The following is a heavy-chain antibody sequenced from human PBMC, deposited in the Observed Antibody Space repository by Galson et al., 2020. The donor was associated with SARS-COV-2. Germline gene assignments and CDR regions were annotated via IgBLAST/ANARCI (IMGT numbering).Heavy chain of an antibody. CDR1: CGPISSSSHY. CDR3: AKSLPGLDYGDYVPLPGGMDV. Sequence: SETLSLTFTVSCGPISSSSHYRGWIRHPPGKGLEWIGGIYYSGSTNSNPSLKSRVTISVVTSKNQFSLKLSSVTAADTAVYYCAKSLPGLDYGDYVPLPGGMDVWGQGTTVTVSS. V-gene: IGHV4-39*07. CDR2: IYYSGST. J-gene: IGHJ6*02. D-gene: IGHD4-17*01.